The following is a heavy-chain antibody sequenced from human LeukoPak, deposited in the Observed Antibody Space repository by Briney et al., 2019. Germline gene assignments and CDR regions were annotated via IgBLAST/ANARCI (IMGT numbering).Heavy chain of an antibody. CDR2: ISSSSSYI. V-gene: IGHV3-21*01. Sequence: GGSLRLSCAASGFTFSSYSMSWVRQAPGKGLEWVSSISSSSSYIYYADSVKGRFTISRDNAKNSLYLQMNSLRAEDTAVYYCARDWPTIAAAGTIPEYFQHWGQGTLVTVSS. CDR1: GFTFSSYS. J-gene: IGHJ1*01. D-gene: IGHD6-13*01. CDR3: ARDWPTIAAAGTIPEYFQH.